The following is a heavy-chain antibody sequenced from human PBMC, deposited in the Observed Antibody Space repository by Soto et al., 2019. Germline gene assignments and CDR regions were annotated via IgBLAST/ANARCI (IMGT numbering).Heavy chain of an antibody. CDR2: ISYDGSNK. V-gene: IGHV3-30-3*01. J-gene: IGHJ4*02. CDR3: ARDPHDFWSGYFDY. Sequence: QVQLVESGGGVVQPGRSLRLSCADSGFTFSSYAMHWVRQAPGKGLEWVAVISYDGSNKYYADSVKGRFTISRDNSKNTLYLQMNSLRAEDTAVYNCARDPHDFWSGYFDYWGQGTLVTVSS. CDR1: GFTFSSYA. D-gene: IGHD3-3*01.